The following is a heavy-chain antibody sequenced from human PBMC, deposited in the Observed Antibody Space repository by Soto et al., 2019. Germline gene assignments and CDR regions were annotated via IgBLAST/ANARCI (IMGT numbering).Heavy chain of an antibody. CDR3: ARVSSIAARRSFDS. CDR1: GYTFTSHD. J-gene: IGHJ4*02. V-gene: IGHV1-8*01. D-gene: IGHD6-6*01. Sequence: ASVKVSCKASGYTFTSHDINWVRQATGQGLEWMGWLNPYNGKTAYAQRFQGRVTMTWNATTGTVYLELSSLRPEDTAMYYCARVSSIAARRSFDSWGQGTLVTVSS. CDR2: LNPYNGKT.